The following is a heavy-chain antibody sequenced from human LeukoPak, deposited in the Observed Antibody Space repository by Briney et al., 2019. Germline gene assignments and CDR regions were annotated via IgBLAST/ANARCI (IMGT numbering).Heavy chain of an antibody. D-gene: IGHD1-26*01. V-gene: IGHV1-46*01. J-gene: IGHJ6*03. CDR3: ARTVGPYYYYMDV. CDR2: INPSGGST. CDR1: GYTFTSYY. Sequence: GASVKVSCKASGYTFTSYYMHWVRQAPGQGLEWMGIINPSGGSTSYAQKFQGRVTMTRDTSTSTVYMELSSPRSEDTAVYYCARTVGPYYYYMDVWGKGTTVTVSS.